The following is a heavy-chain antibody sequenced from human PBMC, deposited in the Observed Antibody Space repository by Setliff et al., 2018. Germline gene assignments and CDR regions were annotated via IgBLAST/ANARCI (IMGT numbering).Heavy chain of an antibody. CDR3: AREVAGTYHYFDP. Sequence: KTSETLSLTCGVSGYSISSGHFWGWIRQPPGKGLEWLGNIFHSGSTYYNPSLKSRVTLSLDTSKNQFSLKLNSVTAADTALYFCAREVAGTYHYFDPWGQGTLVTVSS. J-gene: IGHJ4*02. D-gene: IGHD6-19*01. CDR1: GYSISSGHF. CDR2: IFHSGST. V-gene: IGHV4-38-2*02.